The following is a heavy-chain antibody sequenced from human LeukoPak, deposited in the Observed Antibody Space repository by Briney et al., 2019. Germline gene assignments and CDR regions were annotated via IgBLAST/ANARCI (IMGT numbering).Heavy chain of an antibody. Sequence: GGSLRLSCAASGFTFSSYAMHWVRQAPGKGLEWVAVISYGGSNKYYADSVKGRFTISRDNSKNTLYLQMNSLRAEDTAVYYCARVVSRGVAAAGTIDYWGQGTLVTVSS. CDR3: ARVVSRGVAAAGTIDY. CDR1: GFTFSSYA. D-gene: IGHD6-13*01. CDR2: ISYGGSNK. V-gene: IGHV3-30-3*01. J-gene: IGHJ4*02.